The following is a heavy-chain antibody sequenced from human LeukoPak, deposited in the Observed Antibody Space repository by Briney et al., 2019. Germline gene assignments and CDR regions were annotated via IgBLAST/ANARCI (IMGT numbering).Heavy chain of an antibody. V-gene: IGHV3-66*02. CDR3: AGRGYSYGPRWFDP. J-gene: IGHJ5*02. D-gene: IGHD5-18*01. CDR2: IYSGGST. CDR1: GFTFSSNY. Sequence: PGGSLRLSCAASGFTFSSNYMSWVRQAPGKGLEWVSVIYSGGSTYYADSVKGRFTISRDNSKNTLYLQMNSLRAEDTAVYYCAGRGYSYGPRWFDPWGQGTLVTASS.